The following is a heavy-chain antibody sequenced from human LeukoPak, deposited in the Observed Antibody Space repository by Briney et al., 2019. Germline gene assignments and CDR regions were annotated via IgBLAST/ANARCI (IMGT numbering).Heavy chain of an antibody. CDR2: IYYSGST. J-gene: IGHJ4*02. D-gene: IGHD3-22*01. CDR1: SGSISSDGYF. V-gene: IGHV4-31*03. CDR3: ARVYPSWYYYDSSGYDSVY. Sequence: KPSETLSLTCTVSSGSISSDGYFWSWIRQHPGEGLEWIGYIYYSGSTDYNPSLKSRVTMSVDPSKNQFSLKLSSVTAADTAVYYCARVYPSWYYYDSSGYDSVYWGQGTLVTVSS.